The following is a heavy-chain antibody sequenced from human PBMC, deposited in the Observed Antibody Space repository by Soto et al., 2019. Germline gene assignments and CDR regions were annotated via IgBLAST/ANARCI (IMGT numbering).Heavy chain of an antibody. D-gene: IGHD3-16*01. Sequence: GGSLRLSCAASGFTFSSYAMSWVRQAPGKGLEWVSVISGSGGSTHYADSVKGRSTISRDNSKNTLYLQVNSLRAEDTAVYYCARGGTPIDYWGQGTLVTVSS. CDR3: ARGGTPIDY. J-gene: IGHJ4*02. CDR1: GFTFSSYA. CDR2: ISGSGGST. V-gene: IGHV3-23*01.